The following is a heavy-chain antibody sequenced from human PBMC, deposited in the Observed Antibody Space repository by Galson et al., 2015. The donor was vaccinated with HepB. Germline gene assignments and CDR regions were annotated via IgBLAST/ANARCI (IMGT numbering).Heavy chain of an antibody. V-gene: IGHV3-23*01. J-gene: IGHJ4*02. CDR2: ISGNGGRT. CDR3: TKVAYTSGWGPFGY. D-gene: IGHD6-19*01. Sequence: SLRLSCAASGFSFSSYAMSWVRQAPGQGLEWVSSISGNGGRTHYADSVKGRFTISRDNSKNTLSLQMNSLRAEDTAIYYCTKVAYTSGWGPFGYWGQGTLVTVSS. CDR1: GFSFSSYA.